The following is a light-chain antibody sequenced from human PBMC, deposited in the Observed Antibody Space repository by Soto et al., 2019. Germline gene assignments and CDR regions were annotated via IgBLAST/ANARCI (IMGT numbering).Light chain of an antibody. CDR1: SSDVGAYNY. CDR2: EVS. Sequence: SALTQPASVSGSPGQSITISCTGTSSDVGAYNYVSWYQQHPGKAPKLMIYEVSDRPSGVSNRFSASKSGNTASLTISGLQAEDEADYYCCSYTSSNTRVFGTGTKLTVL. V-gene: IGLV2-14*01. CDR3: CSYTSSNTRV. J-gene: IGLJ1*01.